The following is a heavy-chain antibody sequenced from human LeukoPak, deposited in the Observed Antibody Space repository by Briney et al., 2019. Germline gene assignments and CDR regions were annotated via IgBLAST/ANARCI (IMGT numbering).Heavy chain of an antibody. CDR2: IIPILGTA. J-gene: IGHJ3*02. V-gene: IGHV1-69*05. D-gene: IGHD2-15*01. Sequence: ASVKVSCKASGGTFSSYAISWVRQAPGQGLEWMGGIIPILGTANYAQKFQGRVTITTDESTSTAYMELSSLRSEDTAVYYCARWLVVAATPVSDAFDIWGQGTMVTVSS. CDR3: ARWLVVAATPVSDAFDI. CDR1: GGTFSSYA.